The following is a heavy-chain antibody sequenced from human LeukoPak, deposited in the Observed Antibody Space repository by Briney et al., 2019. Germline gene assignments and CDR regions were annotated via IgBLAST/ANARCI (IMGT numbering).Heavy chain of an antibody. J-gene: IGHJ4*02. V-gene: IGHV1-69*13. D-gene: IGHD3-22*01. CDR1: GGTFSSYA. CDR2: IIPIFGTA. Sequence: SVKVSCKASGGTFSSYAISWVRQAPGQGLEWMGGIIPIFGTANYAQKFQGRVTIAADESTSTAYMELSSLRSEDTAVYYRAREGYIYYDSSGQKRFDYWGQGTLVTVSS. CDR3: AREGYIYYDSSGQKRFDY.